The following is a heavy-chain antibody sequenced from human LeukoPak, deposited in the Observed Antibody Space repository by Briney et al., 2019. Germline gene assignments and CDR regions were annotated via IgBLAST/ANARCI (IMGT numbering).Heavy chain of an antibody. CDR2: ISGNGGST. V-gene: IGHV3-23*01. CDR1: GFTFSCYA. J-gene: IGHJ1*01. Sequence: GGSLRLSCAASGFTFSCYAMSWVRQAPGKGLEWVSAISGNGGSTYYADSVKGRFTISRDNSKNTLYLQMNSLRADDTAVYYCQKDLTNDDDFSSHYYPRPPGFFQHWGQGTQVTVSS. D-gene: IGHD3-22*01. CDR3: QKDLTNDDDFSSHYYPRPPGFFQH.